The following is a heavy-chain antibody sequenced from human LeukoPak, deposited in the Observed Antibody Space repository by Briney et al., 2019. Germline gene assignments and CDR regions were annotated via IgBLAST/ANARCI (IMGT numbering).Heavy chain of an antibody. V-gene: IGHV4-39*07. J-gene: IGHJ4*02. CDR2: IYYSGST. CDR1: GGSISSSSYY. Sequence: SETLSLTCTVSGGSISSSSYYWGWIRQPPGKGLEWIGSIYYSGSTYYNPSLKSRVTISVDTSKNQFSLKLSSVTAADTAGYYCPRDGLRARGSRSFDYWGRETLVTVPS. CDR3: PRDGLRARGSRSFDY. D-gene: IGHD3-10*01.